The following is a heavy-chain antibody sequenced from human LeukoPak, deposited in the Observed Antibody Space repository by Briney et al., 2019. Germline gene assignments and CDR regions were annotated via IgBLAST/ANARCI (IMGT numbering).Heavy chain of an antibody. V-gene: IGHV3-23*01. J-gene: IGHJ4*02. CDR3: ARALGIAAAGRFDY. CDR1: GFTFSSYA. Sequence: PGGSLRLSCAASGFTFSSYAMSWVRQAPGKGLEWVSAISGSGGSTYYADSVKGRSTISRDNSKNTLYLQMNSLRAEDTAVYYCARALGIAAAGRFDYWGQGTLVTVSS. CDR2: ISGSGGST. D-gene: IGHD6-13*01.